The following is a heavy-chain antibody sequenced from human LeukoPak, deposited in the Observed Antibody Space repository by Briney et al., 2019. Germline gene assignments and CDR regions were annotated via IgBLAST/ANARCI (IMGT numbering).Heavy chain of an antibody. Sequence: GASVKVSCKASGYTFTSYDINWVRQATGQGLEWMGWMNPNSGNTGYAQTFQGRVTMTRNTSISTAYMELSSLRSEDTAVYYCARDSYYDFWSGYQPEYNWFDPWGQGTLVTVSS. V-gene: IGHV1-8*01. CDR3: ARDSYYDFWSGYQPEYNWFDP. D-gene: IGHD3-3*01. CDR1: GYTFTSYD. J-gene: IGHJ5*02. CDR2: MNPNSGNT.